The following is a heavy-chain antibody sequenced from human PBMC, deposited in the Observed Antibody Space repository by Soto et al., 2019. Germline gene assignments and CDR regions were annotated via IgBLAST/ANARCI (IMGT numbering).Heavy chain of an antibody. J-gene: IGHJ4*02. D-gene: IGHD3-22*01. CDR2: ISYDGSKK. CDR1: GFTFSSYG. V-gene: IGHV3-30*18. CDR3: AKYYYDSSGFFDY. Sequence: GGSLRLSCAASGFTFSSYGMHWVRQAPGKGLEWVAVISYDGSKKYSADSVKGRFTISRDNSKNTLYLQMNSLRAEDTAVYYCAKYYYDSSGFFDYWGQGTLVTVSS.